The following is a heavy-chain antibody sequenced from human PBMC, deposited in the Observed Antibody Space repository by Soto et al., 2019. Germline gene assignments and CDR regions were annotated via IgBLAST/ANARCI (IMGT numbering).Heavy chain of an antibody. Sequence: GGSLRLSCSASGFTFSSYAMHWVRQAPGKGLEYVSAISSNGGSTYYADSVKGRFTISRDNSKNTLYLQMSSLRAEDTAVYYCVRDIYGYGSLLDYWGQGTLVTVSS. D-gene: IGHD5-18*01. J-gene: IGHJ4*02. CDR2: ISSNGGST. V-gene: IGHV3-64D*08. CDR3: VRDIYGYGSLLDY. CDR1: GFTFSSYA.